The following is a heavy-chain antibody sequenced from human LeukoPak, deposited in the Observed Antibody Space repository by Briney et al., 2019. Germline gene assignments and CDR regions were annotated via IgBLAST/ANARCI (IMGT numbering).Heavy chain of an antibody. D-gene: IGHD3-22*01. CDR3: ARGKHYDSSGYYYDY. V-gene: IGHV4-39*07. CDR2: IYYSGST. CDR1: GGSISSSSYY. Sequence: PSETLSLTCTVSGGSISSSSYYWGWIRQPPGKGLEWIGSIYYSGSTYYNPSLKSRVTISVDTSKNQFSLKLSSVTAADTAVYYCARGKHYDSSGYYYDYWGQGTLVTVSS. J-gene: IGHJ4*02.